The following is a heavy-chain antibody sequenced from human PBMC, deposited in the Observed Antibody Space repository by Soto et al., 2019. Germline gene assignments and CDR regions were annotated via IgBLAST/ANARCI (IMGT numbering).Heavy chain of an antibody. D-gene: IGHD2-21*02. CDR1: GYSFTSYW. CDR3: SRYCFITPFPVDY. V-gene: IGHV5-51*01. CDR2: IYPGDSDT. J-gene: IGHJ4*02. Sequence: DSLTISCKGSGYSFTSYWIGWVRQMPGKGLEWMGIIYPGDSDTRYSPSFQGQVTISADKSISTAYLQWSSLKASDTAMYYCSRYCFITPFPVDYGGQGPPVIVSS.